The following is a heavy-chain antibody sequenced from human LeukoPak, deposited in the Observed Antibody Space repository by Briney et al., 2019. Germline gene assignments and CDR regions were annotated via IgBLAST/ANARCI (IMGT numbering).Heavy chain of an antibody. V-gene: IGHV3-21*01. CDR3: ARALSSGWYRDDYFDY. CDR2: ISSSSSYI. Sequence: PGGPLRLSCAASGFTFSSYSMNWVRQAPGKGLEWVSSISSSSSYIYYADSVKGRFTISRDNAKNSLYLQMNSRRAEDTAVYYCARALSSGWYRDDYFDYWGQGTLVTVSS. CDR1: GFTFSSYS. D-gene: IGHD6-19*01. J-gene: IGHJ4*02.